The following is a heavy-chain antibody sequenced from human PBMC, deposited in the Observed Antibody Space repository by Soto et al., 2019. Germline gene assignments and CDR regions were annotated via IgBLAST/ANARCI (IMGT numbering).Heavy chain of an antibody. V-gene: IGHV3-13*01. CDR1: GFTFSSYD. J-gene: IGHJ6*02. Sequence: EVQLVESGGGLVQPGGSLRLSCAASGFTFSSYDMHWVRQATGKGLEWVSAIGTAGDTYYPGSVKGRFTISRENAKNSLFLQMNRLRAEDTAGYYCARVPTLLPKYYGMDVWGQGATGTVSS. CDR3: ARVPTLLPKYYGMDV. CDR2: IGTAGDT.